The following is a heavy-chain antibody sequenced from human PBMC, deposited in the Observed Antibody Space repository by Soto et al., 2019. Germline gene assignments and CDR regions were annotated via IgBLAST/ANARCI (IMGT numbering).Heavy chain of an antibody. CDR3: ARKGDGGFYFDY. J-gene: IGHJ4*02. CDR2: IYYSGST. D-gene: IGHD6-25*01. V-gene: IGHV4-39*01. CDR1: GGSISSSSYY. Sequence: QLQLQESGPGLVKPSETLSLTCTVSGGSISSSSYYWGWIRQPPGKGLEWIGSIYYSGSTYYNPSLKSRVTISVDTSKNQFSLKLSSVTAADTAVYYCARKGDGGFYFDYWGQGTLVTVSS.